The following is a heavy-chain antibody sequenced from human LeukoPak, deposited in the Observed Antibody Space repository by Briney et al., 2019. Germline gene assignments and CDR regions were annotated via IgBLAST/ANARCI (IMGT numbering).Heavy chain of an antibody. J-gene: IGHJ4*02. CDR2: IIPLFGTA. Sequence: SVKVSCKASGGTFGRYGISWVRQAPGQGLEWLGGIIPLFGTANYAQKFQGRVTITTDESTSTAYMELNSLRSQDTALYYCATEGQTYYFDNWGQGTLVTVSS. V-gene: IGHV1-69*05. CDR1: GGTFGRYG. CDR3: ATEGQTYYFDN.